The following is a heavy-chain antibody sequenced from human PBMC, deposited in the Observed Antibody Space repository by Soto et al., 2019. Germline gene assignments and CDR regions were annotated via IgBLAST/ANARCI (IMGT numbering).Heavy chain of an antibody. CDR1: GFTFSSYG. CDR2: ISSSSSTI. V-gene: IGHV3-48*02. CDR3: ARDIPHGSGSYYNAIGYYGMDV. Sequence: GGSLRLSCAASGFTFSSYGVNWVRQAPGKGLEWVSYISSSSSTIYYADSVKGRFTISRDNAKNSLYLQMNSLRDEDTAVYYCARDIPHGSGSYYNAIGYYGMDVWGQGTTVTVSS. D-gene: IGHD3-10*01. J-gene: IGHJ6*02.